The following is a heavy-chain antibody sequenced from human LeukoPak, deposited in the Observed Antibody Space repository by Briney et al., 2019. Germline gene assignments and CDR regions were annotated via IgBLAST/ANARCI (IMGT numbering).Heavy chain of an antibody. Sequence: PSETLSLTCAVYGGSFSGYYWSWIRQPPGKGLEWIGEINHSGSTNYNPSLKSRVTISVETSKNQFSLKLSSVTAADTAVYYCARSLVINEEWGQGTLVTVSS. V-gene: IGHV4-34*01. D-gene: IGHD2/OR15-2a*01. CDR3: ARSLVINEE. J-gene: IGHJ4*02. CDR2: INHSGST. CDR1: GGSFSGYY.